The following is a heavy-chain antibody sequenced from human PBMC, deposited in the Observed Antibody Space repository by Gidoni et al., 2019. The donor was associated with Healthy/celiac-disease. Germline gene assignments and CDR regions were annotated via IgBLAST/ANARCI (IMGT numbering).Heavy chain of an antibody. CDR3: ERSVSSLENWFDP. D-gene: IGHD2-15*01. J-gene: IGHJ5*02. Sequence: QVQLVESGGGLVKPGGSLRLSCAASGFPFSDYCMSWIRQAPGKGLKWVSYISSSSSYTSYADSVKGRFTISRDNAKNSLYLQMNRLRGEDTAVYYCERSVSSLENWFDPWGQGTLVTVSS. V-gene: IGHV3-11*06. CDR2: ISSSSSYT. CDR1: GFPFSDYC.